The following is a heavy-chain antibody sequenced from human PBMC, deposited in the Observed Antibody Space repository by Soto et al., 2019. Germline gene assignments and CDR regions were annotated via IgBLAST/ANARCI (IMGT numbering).Heavy chain of an antibody. CDR3: AKEGEHSSGWANFDD. D-gene: IGHD6-19*01. V-gene: IGHV3-23*01. CDR2: SSGSGGST. CDR1: GFTFSSYA. J-gene: IGHJ4*02. Sequence: EVQLLESGGGLVQPGGSLRLSCAASGFTFSSYAMSWVRQAPGKGLEWVSASSGSGGSTYYADSVKGRSTISRDNSKNTRYLQMNSLRAEDTAVYYCAKEGEHSSGWANFDDWGQGTLVTVSS.